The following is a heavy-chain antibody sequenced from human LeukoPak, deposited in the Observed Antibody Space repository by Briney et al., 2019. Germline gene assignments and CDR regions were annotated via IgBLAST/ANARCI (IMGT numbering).Heavy chain of an antibody. CDR2: IYTSGST. J-gene: IGHJ2*01. Sequence: SETLSLTCTVSGGSISNYDWSWLRQPAGKGLEWIGRIYTSGSTNYNPSLKRRVTISEDTSKKQFSLKLSSVTAADTAVYYCARLSSGWYQDWYFDLWGRGTLVTVSS. CDR3: ARLSSGWYQDWYFDL. D-gene: IGHD6-13*01. V-gene: IGHV4-4*07. CDR1: GGSISNYD.